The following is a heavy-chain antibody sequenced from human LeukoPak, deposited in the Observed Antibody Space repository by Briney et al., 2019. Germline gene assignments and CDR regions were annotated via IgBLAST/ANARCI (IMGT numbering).Heavy chain of an antibody. D-gene: IGHD3-10*01. CDR3: ARGPTTIRGDRTKWFDP. CDR1: GGSISSYY. Sequence: SETLSLTCTVSGGSISSYYWSWFRQPPGKRLERVRYSYYSGTTNYNPSLKSRVTISVDTSKNQFSLNLNSVTAADTAVYYCARGPTTIRGDRTKWFDPWGQGTLVTVSP. J-gene: IGHJ5*02. V-gene: IGHV4-59*01. CDR2: SYYSGTT.